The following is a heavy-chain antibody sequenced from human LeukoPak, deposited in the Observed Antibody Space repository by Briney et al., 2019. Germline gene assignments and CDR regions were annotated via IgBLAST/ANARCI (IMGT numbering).Heavy chain of an antibody. CDR3: ARDGYGDYRYFDL. Sequence: GGSLRLSCAASGFTFSDYYMYWIRQAPGKGLEWLSYITSSGSTTHYADSVKGRFTISRDNAKNSLYLQMNSLRAEDTAVYYCARDGYGDYRYFDLWGRGTLVTVSS. D-gene: IGHD4-17*01. J-gene: IGHJ2*01. CDR1: GFTFSDYY. V-gene: IGHV3-11*04. CDR2: ITSSGSTT.